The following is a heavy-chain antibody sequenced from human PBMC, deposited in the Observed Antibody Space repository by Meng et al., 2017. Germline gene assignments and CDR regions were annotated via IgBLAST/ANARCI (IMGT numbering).Heavy chain of an antibody. CDR1: GYTLSSDG. Sequence: QGQLVQAGAGGKKPGAWVKVYFEASGYTLSSDGLSWVRQAPGQGLEWLGWINTYNGKTDYAQKFQGRITMTTDTFTSTAYMELRNLRSDDTAVYYCATRGNPYLNCWGQGTLVTVSS. CDR2: INTYNGKT. V-gene: IGHV1-18*01. CDR3: ATRGNPYLNC. J-gene: IGHJ4*02.